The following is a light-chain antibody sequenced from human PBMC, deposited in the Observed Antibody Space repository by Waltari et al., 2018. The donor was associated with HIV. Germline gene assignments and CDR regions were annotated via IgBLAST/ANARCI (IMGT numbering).Light chain of an antibody. CDR2: DAT. Sequence: QAVVTQEPSLTVSPGGTVTLTCGSSTGPVTSGHHPYWFQQRPGQAPRTLIYDATNKFSWTPARFSGSLLGVKAALTLSGAQPDDEADYYCLLSYSGARPWVFGGGTKLTVL. J-gene: IGLJ3*02. V-gene: IGLV7-46*01. CDR1: TGPVTSGHH. CDR3: LLSYSGARPWV.